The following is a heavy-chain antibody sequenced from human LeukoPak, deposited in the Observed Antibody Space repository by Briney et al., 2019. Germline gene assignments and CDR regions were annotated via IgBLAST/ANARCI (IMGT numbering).Heavy chain of an antibody. J-gene: IGHJ5*02. CDR3: ARSGIRGVVVTS. V-gene: IGHV3-7*03. D-gene: IGHD3-10*01. CDR2: IEQDGSEE. Sequence: GGSLRLSCAASGFAFSNYWMSWVRRAPGKGLEWVANIEQDGSEEYYVDSVKGRFTISRDNAKNSLFLQLNSLRAEDTAVYYCARSGIRGVVVTSWGQGTLVAVSS. CDR1: GFAFSNYW.